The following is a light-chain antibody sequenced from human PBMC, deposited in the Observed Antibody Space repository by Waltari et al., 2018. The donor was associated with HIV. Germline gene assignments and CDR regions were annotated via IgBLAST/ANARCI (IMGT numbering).Light chain of an antibody. CDR2: GAS. CDR1: QSVSSNY. CDR3: QQYGSSPPYT. V-gene: IGKV3-20*01. Sequence: IVFTQSPATLSLSPGERATLSCRASQSVSSNYLAWYQQKPGQAPRLLIYGASSRATGIPDRFSGSGSGTDFALTISRLEPEDFAVYYCQQYGSSPPYTFGQGTKLEIK. J-gene: IGKJ2*01.